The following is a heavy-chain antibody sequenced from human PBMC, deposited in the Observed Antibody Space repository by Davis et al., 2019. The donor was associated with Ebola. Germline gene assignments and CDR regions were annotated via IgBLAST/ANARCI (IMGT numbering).Heavy chain of an antibody. J-gene: IGHJ5*02. Sequence: PSETLSLTCAVYGGSFSGYYWSWIRQPPGKGLEWIGEINHSGSTNYNPSLKSRVTISVDTSKNQFPLKLSSVTAADTAVYYCARGVVDFWSGYYSGWFDPWGQGTLVTVSS. CDR1: GGSFSGYY. CDR3: ARGVVDFWSGYYSGWFDP. CDR2: INHSGST. D-gene: IGHD3-3*01. V-gene: IGHV4-34*01.